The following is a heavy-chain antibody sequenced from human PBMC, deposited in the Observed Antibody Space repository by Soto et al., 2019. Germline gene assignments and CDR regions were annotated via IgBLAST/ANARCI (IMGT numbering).Heavy chain of an antibody. CDR2: IYYSVST. CDR3: ASLMTSDAFDI. CDR1: GGSISSSGYY. Sequence: QLQLQESGPGLVKPSETLSLTCTVSGGSISSSGYYWGWIRQPPGKGLEWIGCIYYSVSTYYNPSLKSRVTISVDTSKNQFSLKLSSVTAADTAVYYCASLMTSDAFDIWGQGTMVTVSS. D-gene: IGHD4-17*01. V-gene: IGHV4-39*01. J-gene: IGHJ3*02.